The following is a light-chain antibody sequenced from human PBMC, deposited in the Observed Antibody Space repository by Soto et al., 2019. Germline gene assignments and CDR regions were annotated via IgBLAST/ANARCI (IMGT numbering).Light chain of an antibody. CDR3: SSYTSSSTLDV. CDR2: DVS. V-gene: IGLV2-14*01. Sequence: QSVLTQPASVSGSPGLSITISCTGTSSDVGGYNYVSWYQQHPGKAPKLMIYDVSNRPSGVSNRFSGSKSGNTASLTISGLQAEDEADYYCSSYTSSSTLDVFGTGTKVTVL. J-gene: IGLJ1*01. CDR1: SSDVGGYNY.